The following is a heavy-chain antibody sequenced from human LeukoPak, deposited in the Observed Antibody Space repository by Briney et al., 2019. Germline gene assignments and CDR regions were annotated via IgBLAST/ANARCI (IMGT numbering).Heavy chain of an antibody. Sequence: GGSLRLSPAPSGFTLRTYSMCSVPQAPGKGLVWVSRINTDGRNTGYAASVKGRFTISKDNAKNTQYLQMTILTAEDTAVYYWARVGKSGSYYYFDYWGQGTLVTVSS. CDR2: INTDGRNT. CDR3: ARVGKSGSYYYFDY. D-gene: IGHD1-26*01. CDR1: GFTLRTYS. V-gene: IGHV3-74*01. J-gene: IGHJ4*02.